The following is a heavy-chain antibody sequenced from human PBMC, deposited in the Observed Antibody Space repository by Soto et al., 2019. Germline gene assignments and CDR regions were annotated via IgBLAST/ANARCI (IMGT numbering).Heavy chain of an antibody. CDR3: ARGFDYYYYGMDV. J-gene: IGHJ6*02. V-gene: IGHV3-33*01. CDR1: GFTVSSYG. D-gene: IGHD3-3*01. CDR2: IWYDGSKK. Sequence: QVQLVESGGGVVQPGRSLRLSCAASGFTVSSYGMHWVRQAPGKGLEGVTVIWYDGSKKYYADSVKGRFTISRDNSKNTLYLQMNSLRAEDTAVYYCARGFDYYYYGMDVWGQGTTVTVSS.